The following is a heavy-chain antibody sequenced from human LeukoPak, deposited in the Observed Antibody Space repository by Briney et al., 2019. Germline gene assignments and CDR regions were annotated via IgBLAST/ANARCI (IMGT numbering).Heavy chain of an antibody. CDR3: ASKYYYDSSGVDY. D-gene: IGHD3-22*01. J-gene: IGHJ4*02. CDR1: GGSISSGDYY. Sequence: SETLSLTCTVSGGSISSGDYYWSWIRQPPGKGLEWIGYIYYSGSTYYNPSLKSRVTITVDTSKNQFSLKLSSVTAADTAVYYRASKYYYDSSGVDYWGQGTLVTVSS. CDR2: IYYSGST. V-gene: IGHV4-30-4*01.